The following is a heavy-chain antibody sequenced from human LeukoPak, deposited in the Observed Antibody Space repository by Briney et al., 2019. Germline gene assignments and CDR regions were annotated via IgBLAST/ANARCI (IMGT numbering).Heavy chain of an antibody. CDR3: AREYYGSGSYPPGY. Sequence: ASVKVSCKASGYTFTGYYMHWVRQAPGQGLEWMGWINPNSGGTNYAQKFQGRVTMTRNTSISTAYMELSSLRSEDTAVYYCAREYYGSGSYPPGYWGQGTLVTVSS. D-gene: IGHD3-10*01. CDR2: INPNSGGT. J-gene: IGHJ4*02. CDR1: GYTFTGYY. V-gene: IGHV1-2*02.